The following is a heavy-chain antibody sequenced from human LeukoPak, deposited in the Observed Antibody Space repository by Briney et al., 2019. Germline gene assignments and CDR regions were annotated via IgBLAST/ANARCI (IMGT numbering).Heavy chain of an antibody. CDR2: ISYDGRNK. J-gene: IGHJ6*02. CDR1: GFTFNTYG. D-gene: IGHD4-17*01. CDR3: AKGSAYGDYYCYGMDV. V-gene: IGHV3-30*18. Sequence: GGSLRLSCAASGFTFNTYGMHWVRQAPGKGLEWVAVISYDGRNKFDADSVKGRFSISRDNSENTLYLQMNSLIPEDTAVYYCAKGSAYGDYYCYGMDVWGQGTTVTVSS.